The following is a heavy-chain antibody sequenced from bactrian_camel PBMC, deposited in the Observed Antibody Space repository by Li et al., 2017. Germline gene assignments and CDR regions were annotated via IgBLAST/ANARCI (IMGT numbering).Heavy chain of an antibody. CDR2: INSGGDTT. CDR1: GPSYTTFC. CDR3: AKDPFYGGAWHPGLTDVGY. Sequence: HVQLVESGGGSVQAGGSLRLSCVQSGPSYTTFCMGWFRQAPGKLREWVSAINSGGDTTYYADSVKGRFTNSRDDAKNTLCLQLNSLKTEDTAMYYCAKDPFYGGAWHPGLTDVGYWGQGTQVTVS. D-gene: IGHD7*01. V-gene: IGHV3S1*01. J-gene: IGHJ6*01.